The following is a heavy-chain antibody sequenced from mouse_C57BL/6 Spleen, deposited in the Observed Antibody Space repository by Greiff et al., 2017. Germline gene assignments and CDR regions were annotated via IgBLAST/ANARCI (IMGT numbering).Heavy chain of an antibody. CDR2: IDPSDSET. D-gene: IGHD1-1*01. CDR1: GYTFTSYW. CDR3: ARAIGSNYAMDY. Sequence: VQLQQPGAELVRPGSSVKLSCKASGYTFTSYWMHWVKQRPIQGLEWIGNIDPSDSETHYNQKFKDKATLTVDKSSSTAYMQLSSLTSEDSAVYYCARAIGSNYAMDYWGQGTSVTVSS. V-gene: IGHV1-52*01. J-gene: IGHJ4*01.